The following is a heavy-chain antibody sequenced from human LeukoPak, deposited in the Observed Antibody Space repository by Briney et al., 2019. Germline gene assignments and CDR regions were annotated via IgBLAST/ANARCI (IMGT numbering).Heavy chain of an antibody. Sequence: SETLSLTCTVSDDSITMYYWTWIRQPPGKGLEWIGYVDHTGSTKFNPSLNGRVSISRDTSNNFFSLRLRSVTAADTAVYYCARGDVDTAMPNDYWGQGTLVTVSS. D-gene: IGHD5-18*01. V-gene: IGHV4-59*01. J-gene: IGHJ4*02. CDR2: VDHTGST. CDR1: DDSITMYY. CDR3: ARGDVDTAMPNDY.